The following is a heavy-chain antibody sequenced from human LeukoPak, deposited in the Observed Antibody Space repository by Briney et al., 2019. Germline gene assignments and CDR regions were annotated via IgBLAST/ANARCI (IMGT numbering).Heavy chain of an antibody. J-gene: IGHJ3*02. Sequence: GGSLRLSCAASGFTFSSYAMSWVRQAPGKGLEWVSAISGSGGSTYYADSVKGRFTISRDNSKNTLYLQMNSLRAEDTAVYYRATPGDMVRGAPFAAFDIWGQGTMVTVSS. CDR2: ISGSGGST. V-gene: IGHV3-23*01. CDR3: ATPGDMVRGAPFAAFDI. CDR1: GFTFSSYA. D-gene: IGHD3-10*01.